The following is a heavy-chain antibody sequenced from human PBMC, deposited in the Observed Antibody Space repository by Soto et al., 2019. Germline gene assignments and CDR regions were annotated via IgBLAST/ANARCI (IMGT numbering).Heavy chain of an antibody. CDR3: ARGPPGIYDFWSGIYPHYYYYYYMDV. Sequence: PGGSLRLSCAASGFTVSSNYMSWVRQAPGKGLEWVSVIYSGGSTYYADSVKGRFTISRHNSKNTLYLQMNSLRAEDTAVYYCARGPPGIYDFWSGIYPHYYYYYYMDVWGKGTTVTVSS. CDR2: IYSGGST. D-gene: IGHD3-3*01. V-gene: IGHV3-53*04. J-gene: IGHJ6*03. CDR1: GFTVSSNY.